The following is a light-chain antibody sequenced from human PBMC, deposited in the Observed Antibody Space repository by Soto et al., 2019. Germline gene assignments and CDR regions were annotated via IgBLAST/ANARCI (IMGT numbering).Light chain of an antibody. V-gene: IGKV1-39*01. CDR3: QQSYSTPMYT. CDR2: AAS. J-gene: IGKJ2*01. Sequence: DIQMTQSPSSLSASVGDRVTITCRASQSISSYLNWYQQKPGKAPKLLIYAASSLQSGVPSRFSGSGSGTEFTRTISILQPEDFATYYCQQSYSTPMYTCGQGTKLEIK. CDR1: QSISSY.